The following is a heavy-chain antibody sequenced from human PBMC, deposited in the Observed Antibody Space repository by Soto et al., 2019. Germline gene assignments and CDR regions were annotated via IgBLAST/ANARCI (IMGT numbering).Heavy chain of an antibody. CDR2: IIPILGIA. Sequence: QVQLVQSGAEVKKPGSSVKVSCKASGGTFSSYTISWVRQAPGQGLEWMGRIIPILGIANYAQKFQGRVTITADKSTSTAYMELSSLRSEDTAVYYCARQNSRRYFDWLSTLSYYYYGMDVWGQGTTVTVSS. V-gene: IGHV1-69*02. CDR3: ARQNSRRYFDWLSTLSYYYYGMDV. CDR1: GGTFSSYT. D-gene: IGHD3-9*01. J-gene: IGHJ6*02.